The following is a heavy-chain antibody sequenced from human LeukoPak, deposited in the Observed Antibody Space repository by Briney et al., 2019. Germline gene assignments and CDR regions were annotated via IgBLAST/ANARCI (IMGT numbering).Heavy chain of an antibody. Sequence: SETLSLTCTVSGGYISSYYWSWIRLPPGKGLEWIGYIYDSGSTNYNPSLKSRVTISVDPSKNQFSLKLNSVTAADTAVYYCARAARLGTTGTTSLDYWGQGTLVTVSS. V-gene: IGHV4-59*01. CDR2: IYDSGST. CDR1: GGYISSYY. D-gene: IGHD1-1*01. CDR3: ARAARLGTTGTTSLDY. J-gene: IGHJ4*02.